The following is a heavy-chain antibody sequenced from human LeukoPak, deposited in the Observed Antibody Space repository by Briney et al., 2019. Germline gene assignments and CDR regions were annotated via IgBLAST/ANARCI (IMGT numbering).Heavy chain of an antibody. J-gene: IGHJ4*02. V-gene: IGHV4-39*07. CDR1: GGSISSSSYY. Sequence: SETLSLTCTVSGGSISSSSYYWGWIRQPPGKGLEWIGSIYYSGSTYYNPSLKSRVTISVDKSKNQFSLKLSSVTAADTAVYYCARVQGYSSDYWGQGTLVTVSS. CDR2: IYYSGST. CDR3: ARVQGYSSDY. D-gene: IGHD6-13*01.